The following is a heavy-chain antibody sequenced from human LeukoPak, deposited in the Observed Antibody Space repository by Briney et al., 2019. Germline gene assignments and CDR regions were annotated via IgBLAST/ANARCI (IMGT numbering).Heavy chain of an antibody. J-gene: IGHJ4*02. CDR1: GGSFSGYY. D-gene: IGHD6-13*01. Sequence: SETLSLTCAVYGGSFSGYYWSWIRQPPGKGLEWIGEINHSGSTNYNPSLKSRVTISVDTSKNQFSLKLSSVTAADTAVYYCARAPRTSSSSGSLVGWGQGTLVTVSS. CDR3: ARAPRTSSSSGSLVG. V-gene: IGHV4-34*01. CDR2: INHSGST.